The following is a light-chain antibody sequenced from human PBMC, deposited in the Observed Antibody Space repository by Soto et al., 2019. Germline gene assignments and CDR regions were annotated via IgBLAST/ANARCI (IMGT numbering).Light chain of an antibody. Sequence: EIVLTQSPGTLSLSPGERATLSCRASQSVSSSSYLAWYQQKPGQAPRLLIYGASSSATGIPDRFSGSGSATDFPLTISRLEPEDFTVYYCRHYGGSPSYTFGQGTKLEIK. CDR3: RHYGGSPSYT. CDR2: GAS. V-gene: IGKV3-20*01. J-gene: IGKJ2*01. CDR1: QSVSSSSY.